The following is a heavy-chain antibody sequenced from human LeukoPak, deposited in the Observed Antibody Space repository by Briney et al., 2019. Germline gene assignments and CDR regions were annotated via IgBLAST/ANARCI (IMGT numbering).Heavy chain of an antibody. Sequence: PGGSLRLSCAASGFTFSSYEMNWVRQAPGKGLEWVALISYDGSNKYYADSVKGRFTISRDNSKNTLFLQTNSLRAEDTAMYYCARDWRAFCGGDCFGFFDYWGQGTLVTVSS. V-gene: IGHV3-30-3*01. CDR2: ISYDGSNK. CDR3: ARDWRAFCGGDCFGFFDY. CDR1: GFTFSSYE. J-gene: IGHJ4*02. D-gene: IGHD2-21*02.